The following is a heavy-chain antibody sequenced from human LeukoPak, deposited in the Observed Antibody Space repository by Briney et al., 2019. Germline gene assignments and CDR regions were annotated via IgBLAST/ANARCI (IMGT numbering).Heavy chain of an antibody. CDR1: GFTFSSYG. CDR2: ISYDGSNK. CDR3: AKGGYSTYNWFDP. D-gene: IGHD4-11*01. V-gene: IGHV3-30*18. Sequence: GGSLRPSCAASGFTFSSYGMHWVRQAPGKGLEWVAVISYDGSNKYYADSVKGRFTISRDNSKNTLYLQMNSLRAEDTAVYYCAKGGYSTYNWFDPWGQGTLVTVSS. J-gene: IGHJ5*02.